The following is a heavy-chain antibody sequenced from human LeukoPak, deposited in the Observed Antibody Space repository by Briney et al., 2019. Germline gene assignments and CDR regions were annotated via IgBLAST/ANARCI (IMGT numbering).Heavy chain of an antibody. CDR2: IYYSGST. D-gene: IGHD3-10*01. CDR3: ARHSPIYYYGSGDFDY. V-gene: IGHV4-59*08. J-gene: IGHJ4*02. CDR1: GGSISSYY. Sequence: SETLSLTCTVSGGSISSYYWSWIRQPPGKGLEWIGYIYYSGSTNYNPSLKSRVTISVDTSKNQFSLKLSSVTAADTAVYYCARHSPIYYYGSGDFDYWGQGTLVTVSS.